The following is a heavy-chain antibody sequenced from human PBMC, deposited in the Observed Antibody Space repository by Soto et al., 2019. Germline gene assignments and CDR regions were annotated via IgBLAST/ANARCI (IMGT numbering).Heavy chain of an antibody. V-gene: IGHV4-30-2*01. J-gene: IGHJ4*02. Sequence: SATLSLSCPSSGCSICSGHNSCGWIRQPPGKGLEWIGYIYHSGSTYYNPSLKSRVTISVDRSKNQFSLKLSSVTAADTAVYYCASGLVTTLHYWGQGTLVTVS. CDR1: GCSICSGHNS. D-gene: IGHD4-17*01. CDR2: IYHSGST. CDR3: ASGLVTTLHY.